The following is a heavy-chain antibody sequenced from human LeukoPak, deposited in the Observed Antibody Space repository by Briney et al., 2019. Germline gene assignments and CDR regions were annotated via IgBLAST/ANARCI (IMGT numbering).Heavy chain of an antibody. Sequence: SQTLSLTCAISGDSVSSNSATWNWIRQSPSRGLEWLGRTYYRSKWYSDSAVWVTSRISINPDTSKNQFSLHLNSVTPEDTAVYYCARLSGSYWESYDYWGQGTLVTVSS. CDR3: ARLSGSYWESYDY. V-gene: IGHV6-1*01. CDR1: GDSVSSNSAT. CDR2: TYYRSKWYS. J-gene: IGHJ4*02. D-gene: IGHD3-10*01.